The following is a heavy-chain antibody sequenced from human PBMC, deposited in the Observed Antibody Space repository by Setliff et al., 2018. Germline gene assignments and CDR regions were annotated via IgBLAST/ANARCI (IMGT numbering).Heavy chain of an antibody. D-gene: IGHD2-21*02. CDR3: VKDPSVYGADSGSI. CDR2: ISSTGIPI. Sequence: HPGGSLRPSCSASGFTFSRYAMHWVRQAPGKGLESVSAISSTGIPIYYADSVKARFSISRDDAKNTLYLQMTSLRADDTAVYYCVKDPSVYGADSGSIWGQGTMVTVSS. V-gene: IGHV3-64D*09. J-gene: IGHJ3*02. CDR1: GFTFSRYA.